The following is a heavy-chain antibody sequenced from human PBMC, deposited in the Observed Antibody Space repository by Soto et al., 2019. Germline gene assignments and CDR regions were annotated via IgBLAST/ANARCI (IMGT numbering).Heavy chain of an antibody. CDR2: IYYSGST. Sequence: SETLSLTCTVSGGSISSYYWSWIRQPPGKGLEWIGYIYYSGSTNYNPSLKSRVTISVDTSKNQFSLKLSSVTAADTAVYYCARASGDRRIGYWGQGTLVTVSS. D-gene: IGHD4-17*01. J-gene: IGHJ4*02. CDR1: GGSISSYY. V-gene: IGHV4-59*01. CDR3: ARASGDRRIGY.